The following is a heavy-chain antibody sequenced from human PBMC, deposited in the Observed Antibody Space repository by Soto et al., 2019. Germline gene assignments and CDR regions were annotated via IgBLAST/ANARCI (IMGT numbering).Heavy chain of an antibody. Sequence: EVQLLESGGGLVQPGGSLRLSCAASGFTFNNYAMTWVRQAPGKVLEWVSAISGGGDTTSYADSVKGRFTVSRDGSNNTLYLQMSSLRAEDTALYYCAKGRGGSGSLTPRVDFWGQGTLVTVSS. CDR3: AKGRGGSGSLTPRVDF. J-gene: IGHJ4*02. CDR1: GFTFNNYA. D-gene: IGHD3-10*01. V-gene: IGHV3-23*01. CDR2: ISGGGDTT.